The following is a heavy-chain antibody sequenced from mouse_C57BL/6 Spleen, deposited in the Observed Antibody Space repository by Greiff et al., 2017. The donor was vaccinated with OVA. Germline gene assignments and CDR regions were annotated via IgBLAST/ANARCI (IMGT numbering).Heavy chain of an antibody. V-gene: IGHV1-50*01. CDR2: IDPSDSYT. Sequence: QVHVKQSGAELVKPGASVKLSCKASGYTFTSYWMQWVKQRPGQGLEWTGEIDPSDSYTNYNQKFKGKATLTVDTSSSTADMQLSSLTSEDSAVYYCAKGGYYYGSSPYYFDYWGQGTTLTVSS. J-gene: IGHJ2*01. D-gene: IGHD1-1*01. CDR1: GYTFTSYW. CDR3: AKGGYYYGSSPYYFDY.